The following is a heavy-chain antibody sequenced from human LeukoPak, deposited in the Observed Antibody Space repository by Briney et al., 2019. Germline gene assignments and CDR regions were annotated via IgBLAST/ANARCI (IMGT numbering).Heavy chain of an antibody. CDR2: IYYSGST. CDR1: GGSISSGDYY. CDR3: ARRRPGGSGMDV. D-gene: IGHD3-16*01. V-gene: IGHV4-30-4*01. J-gene: IGHJ6*04. Sequence: SQTLSLTCTVSGGSISSGDYYWSWIRQPPGKGLEWIGYIYYSGSTYYNPSLKSRVTISVDTSKNQFSLKLSSVTAADTAVYYCARRRPGGSGMDVWGKGTTVTVSS.